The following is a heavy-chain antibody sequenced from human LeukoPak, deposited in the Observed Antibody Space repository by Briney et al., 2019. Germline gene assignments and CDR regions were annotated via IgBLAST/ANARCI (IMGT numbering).Heavy chain of an antibody. J-gene: IGHJ4*02. CDR2: IYYSGST. CDR3: ARELSSGGSRHFDY. D-gene: IGHD2-15*01. V-gene: IGHV4-59*12. Sequence: PSETLSLTCTVSGGSISSYYWSWIRQPPGKGLEWIGNIYYSGSTNYNPSLKSRVTISVDTSKNQFSLKLSSVTAADTAVYYCARELSSGGSRHFDYWGQGTLVTVSS. CDR1: GGSISSYY.